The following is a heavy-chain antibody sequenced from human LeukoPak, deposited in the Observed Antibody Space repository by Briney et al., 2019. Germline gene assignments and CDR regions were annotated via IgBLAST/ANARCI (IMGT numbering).Heavy chain of an antibody. CDR1: GFTSSSSA. CDR3: AKVSGGGWFPHY. Sequence: GRSLRPSCAASGFTSSSSAMSWVRQAPRQGLEWVSAITTGGATTFYADALKGRFTISRDNSDNTLYLQGNSLRPEDTAVYYCAKVSGGGWFPHYWGQGTLVTVSS. D-gene: IGHD6-19*01. V-gene: IGHV3-23*01. CDR2: ITTGGATT. J-gene: IGHJ4*02.